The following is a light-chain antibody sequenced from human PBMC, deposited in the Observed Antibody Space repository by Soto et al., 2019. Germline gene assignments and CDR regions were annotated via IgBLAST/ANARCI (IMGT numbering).Light chain of an antibody. Sequence: EIVMTQSRATLSVSPGARSTLACRASRSVDTSLAWYQQKPGQAHRLLIFGXYGASATRATGVPARFSGSGSGTEFNLAISSLQSEDFAVYYCQQRSDWPLTFGQGTRLEIK. CDR2: GXYGASA. V-gene: IGKV3-15*01. J-gene: IGKJ5*01. CDR1: RSVDTS. CDR3: QQRSDWPLT.